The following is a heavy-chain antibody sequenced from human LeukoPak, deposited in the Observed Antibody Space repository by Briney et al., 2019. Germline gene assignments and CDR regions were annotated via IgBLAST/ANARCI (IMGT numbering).Heavy chain of an antibody. Sequence: GGSLRLSCAASGFIFSDYTMNWVRQAPGKGLEWVSHIEGNSRATYYADSVKGRFTISRDNAKNSLYLQMNSLRAEDTAVYYCSKDRDSSGWYDAFDIWGQGTMVTVSS. CDR2: IEGNSRAT. V-gene: IGHV3-48*01. CDR3: SKDRDSSGWYDAFDI. J-gene: IGHJ3*02. D-gene: IGHD6-19*01. CDR1: GFIFSDYT.